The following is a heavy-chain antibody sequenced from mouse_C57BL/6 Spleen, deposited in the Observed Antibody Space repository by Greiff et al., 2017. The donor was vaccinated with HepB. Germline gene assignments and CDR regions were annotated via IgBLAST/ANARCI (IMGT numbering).Heavy chain of an antibody. J-gene: IGHJ4*01. V-gene: IGHV10-3*01. D-gene: IGHD2-1*01. CDR3: VRDPHYGTHYYAMDY. CDR1: GFTFNTYA. Sequence: EVQLVESGGGLVQPKGSLKLSCAASGFTFNTYAMHWVRQAPGKGLEWVARIRSKSSNYATYYADSVKDRFTISRDDSQSMLYLQMNNLKTEDTAMYYFVRDPHYGTHYYAMDYWGQGTSVTVSS. CDR2: IRSKSSNYAT.